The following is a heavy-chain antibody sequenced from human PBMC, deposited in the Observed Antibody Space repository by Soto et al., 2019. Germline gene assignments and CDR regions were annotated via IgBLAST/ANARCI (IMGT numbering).Heavy chain of an antibody. D-gene: IGHD2-15*01. V-gene: IGHV4-34*01. J-gene: IGHJ4*02. Sequence: SETLSLTCAVYGGSFSGYYWSWIRQPPGKGLEWIGEINHSGSTNYNPSLKSRVTISVDTSKNQFSLKLSSVTAAGTAVYYCARGVGEGYCSGGSCYTTGQYDYWGQGTLVTVSS. CDR1: GGSFSGYY. CDR3: ARGVGEGYCSGGSCYTTGQYDY. CDR2: INHSGST.